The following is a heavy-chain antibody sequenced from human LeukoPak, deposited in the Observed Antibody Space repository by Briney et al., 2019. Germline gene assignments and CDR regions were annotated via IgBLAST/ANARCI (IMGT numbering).Heavy chain of an antibody. Sequence: ASVKVSCKXSGYTLTELSMHWVRQAPGKGLEWMGGFDPEDGETIYAQKFQGRVTMTEDTSTDTAYMKLSSLRSEDTAVYYCATIYGLWFGEGDAFDIWGQGTMVTVSS. J-gene: IGHJ3*02. CDR3: ATIYGLWFGEGDAFDI. CDR1: GYTLTELS. D-gene: IGHD3-10*01. V-gene: IGHV1-24*01. CDR2: FDPEDGET.